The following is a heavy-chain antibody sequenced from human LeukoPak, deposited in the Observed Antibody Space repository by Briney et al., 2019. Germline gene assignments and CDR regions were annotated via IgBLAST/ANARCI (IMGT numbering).Heavy chain of an antibody. D-gene: IGHD3-22*01. J-gene: IGHJ4*02. CDR3: ARSGRYYYDSSGYFTWDY. CDR2: INAGNGNT. CDR1: GYTFTSYA. V-gene: IGHV1-3*01. Sequence: ASVKVSCEASGYTFTSYAMHWVRQAPGQRLEWMGWINAGNGNTKYSQKFQGRVTITRDTSASTVYMELSSLRSEDTAVYYCARSGRYYYDSSGYFTWDYWGQGTLVTVSS.